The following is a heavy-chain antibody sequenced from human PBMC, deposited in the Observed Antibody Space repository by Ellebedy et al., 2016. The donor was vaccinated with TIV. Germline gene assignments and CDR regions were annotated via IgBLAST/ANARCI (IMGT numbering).Heavy chain of an antibody. V-gene: IGHV3-23*01. CDR2: ISGSTGST. J-gene: IGHJ4*02. Sequence: GESLKISXAASGFTFSTYAMSWVRQAPGKGLEWVSAISGSTGSTHYADSVKGRFTISRDNSKNTLYLQMNSLRVEDTAVYYCAKEGGDDCSSTSCYFPPHFDYWGQGTLVTVSS. D-gene: IGHD2-2*01. CDR3: AKEGGDDCSSTSCYFPPHFDY. CDR1: GFTFSTYA.